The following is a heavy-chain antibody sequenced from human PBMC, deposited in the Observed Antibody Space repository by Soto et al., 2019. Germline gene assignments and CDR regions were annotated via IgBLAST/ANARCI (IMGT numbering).Heavy chain of an antibody. D-gene: IGHD6-19*01. J-gene: IGHJ4*02. CDR3: ARAVAVPADFDY. CDR2: INPNSGGT. Sequence: ASVKVSCKASGYTFTGYYMHWVRQAPGQGLEWMGWINPNSGGTNYAQKFQGWVTMTRDTSISTAYMELSSLRSEDTAVYYCARAVAVPADFDYWGQGTLVTVSS. V-gene: IGHV1-2*04. CDR1: GYTFTGYY.